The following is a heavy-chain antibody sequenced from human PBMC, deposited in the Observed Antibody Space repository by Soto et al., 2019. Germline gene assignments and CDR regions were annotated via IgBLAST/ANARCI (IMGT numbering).Heavy chain of an antibody. V-gene: IGHV3-48*01. CDR3: ARDSGYDDDY. CDR1: GFTFSSYS. CDR2: ISSSSSTI. J-gene: IGHJ4*02. Sequence: EVQLVESGGGLVQPGGSLRLSCAASGFTFSSYSMNWVRQAPGKGLEWISYISSSSSTIYYADSVKGRFTISRDNAKNSLYLQMNSLRAEDTGVYYCARDSGYDDDYWGQGTLVTVSS. D-gene: IGHD5-12*01.